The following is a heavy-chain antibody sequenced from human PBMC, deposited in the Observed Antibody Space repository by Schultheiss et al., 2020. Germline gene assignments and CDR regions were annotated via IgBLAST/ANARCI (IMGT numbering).Heavy chain of an antibody. Sequence: GGSLRLSCAASGFTFSTYVMSWVRQAPGKGLECVSTITGSGSSTYYADSVKGRFTISRDNAKNSLYLQMNSLRAEDTAVYYCARDGNGGGNWGPGTLVTVSS. CDR1: GFTFSTYV. CDR2: ITGSGSST. J-gene: IGHJ4*02. D-gene: IGHD3-16*01. CDR3: ARDGNGGGN. V-gene: IGHV3-23*01.